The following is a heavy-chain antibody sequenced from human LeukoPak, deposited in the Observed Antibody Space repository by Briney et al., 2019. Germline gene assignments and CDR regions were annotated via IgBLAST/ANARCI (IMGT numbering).Heavy chain of an antibody. V-gene: IGHV1-24*01. J-gene: IGHJ4*02. CDR1: GYTLTELS. D-gene: IGHD3-10*01. CDR3: ARSSVRGVFDY. CDR2: FDPEDGET. Sequence: GASVKVSCKVSGYTLTELSMHWVRQAPGKGLEWMGGFDPEDGETIYAQKFQGRVTITRDTSAGTAYMELSSLRSEDTAVYYCARSSVRGVFDYWGQGTLVTVSS.